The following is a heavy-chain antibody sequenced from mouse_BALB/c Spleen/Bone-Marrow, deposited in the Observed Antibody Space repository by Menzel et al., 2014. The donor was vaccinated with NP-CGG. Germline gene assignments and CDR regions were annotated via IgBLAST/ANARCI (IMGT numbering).Heavy chain of an antibody. CDR2: FYPGSNSI. J-gene: IGHJ4*01. V-gene: IGHV1-62-2*01. CDR1: GYTFTDYI. Sequence: VQLPQSGAGPVKPGASVKLSCKASGYTFTDYIIHWVKQRSGQGLEWIGWFYPGSNSIKYNEKFKDKATLTADKSSSTVYMELCRLTSEDSAVYFCARHEEGGYDYDVGSYAMDYWGQGTSVTVSS. D-gene: IGHD2-4*01. CDR3: ARHEEGGYDYDVGSYAMDY.